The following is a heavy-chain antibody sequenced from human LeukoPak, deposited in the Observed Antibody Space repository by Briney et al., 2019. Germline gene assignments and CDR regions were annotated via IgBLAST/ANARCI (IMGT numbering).Heavy chain of an antibody. Sequence: ASVKVSCKASGGTFSSYAISWVRQAPGQGLEWMGWMNPNSGNTGYAQKFQGRVTMTRNTSISTAYMELSSLRSEDTAVYYCAVGATLDFDYWGQGTLVTVSS. CDR1: GGTFSSYA. D-gene: IGHD1-26*01. V-gene: IGHV1-8*02. CDR3: AVGATLDFDY. J-gene: IGHJ4*02. CDR2: MNPNSGNT.